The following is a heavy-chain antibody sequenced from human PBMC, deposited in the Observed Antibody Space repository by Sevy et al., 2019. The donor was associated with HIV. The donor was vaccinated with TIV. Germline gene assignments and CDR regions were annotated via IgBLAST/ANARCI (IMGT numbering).Heavy chain of an antibody. J-gene: IGHJ4*02. CDR2: ISYEGGNK. CDR3: ARGTAVAGLDY. CDR1: GFTFSSYA. Sequence: GEPLRISCAASGFTFSSYAMHWVRRAPGKGLKWVAVISYEGGNKYYADSVKGRFTISRENSKNTLYLQMNSLRAEDTAVYYCARGTAVAGLDYWGQGTLVTVSS. V-gene: IGHV3-30*04. D-gene: IGHD6-19*01.